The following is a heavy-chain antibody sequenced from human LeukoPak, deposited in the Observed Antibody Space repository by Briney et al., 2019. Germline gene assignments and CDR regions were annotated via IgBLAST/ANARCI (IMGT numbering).Heavy chain of an antibody. CDR3: ARDGDSSGYYYSTFDY. CDR1: GYTFTGYY. Sequence: ASVKVSCKASGYTFTGYYMHWVRQAPGQGLEWMGWINPNSGDTNYAQEFQGRVTMTSDTAISTAYMELSRLRSDDTAVYYCARDGDSSGYYYSTFDYWGQGTLVTASS. CDR2: INPNSGDT. V-gene: IGHV1-2*02. D-gene: IGHD3-22*01. J-gene: IGHJ4*02.